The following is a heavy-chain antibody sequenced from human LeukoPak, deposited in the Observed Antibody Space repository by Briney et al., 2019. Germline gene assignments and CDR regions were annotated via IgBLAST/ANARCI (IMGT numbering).Heavy chain of an antibody. D-gene: IGHD4/OR15-4a*01. CDR1: GGSISNYY. CDR3: ARRAGAYSHPYDY. CDR2: IYYSGTT. V-gene: IGHV4-59*01. J-gene: IGHJ4*02. Sequence: PSETLSLTCTVSGGSISNYYWSWIRQPPGKGLEWIGYIYYSGTTNYNPSLKSRVTISVDTSKSQFSLKLSSVTAADTAVYYCARRAGAYSHPYDYWGQGTLVTVSS.